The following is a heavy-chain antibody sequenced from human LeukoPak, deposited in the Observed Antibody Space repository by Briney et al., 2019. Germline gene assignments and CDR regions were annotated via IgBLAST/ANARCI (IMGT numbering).Heavy chain of an antibody. V-gene: IGHV3-66*01. J-gene: IGHJ6*03. CDR3: ARAGSSGWAPDYYYYMDV. CDR2: IYSGGST. Sequence: GGSLRLSCAASEFSVGSNYMTWVRQAPGKGLEWVSLIYSGGSTYYADSVKGRFTISRDNAKNTLYLQMNSLRAEDTAVYYRARAGSSGWAPDYYYYMDVWGKGTTVTVSS. CDR1: EFSVGSNY. D-gene: IGHD6-19*01.